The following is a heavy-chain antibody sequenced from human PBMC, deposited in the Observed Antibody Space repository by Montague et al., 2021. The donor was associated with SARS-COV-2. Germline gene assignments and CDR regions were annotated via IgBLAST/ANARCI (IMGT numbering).Heavy chain of an antibody. V-gene: IGHV4-59*06. J-gene: IGHJ4*02. CDR1: GGSISSSY. CDR2: IYYSGST. CDR3: ARGFELLGDDY. Sequence: SETLSLTCTVSGGSISSSYWTWIRQPSGKGLEWIGYIYYSGSTYYNPSLKSRVTISVDTSKNQFSLKLSSVTAADTAVYYCARGFELLGDDYWGQGTLVTVSS. D-gene: IGHD3-10*01.